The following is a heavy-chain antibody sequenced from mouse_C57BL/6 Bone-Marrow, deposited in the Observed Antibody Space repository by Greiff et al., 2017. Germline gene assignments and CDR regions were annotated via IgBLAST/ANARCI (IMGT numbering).Heavy chain of an antibody. V-gene: IGHV1-5*01. CDR2: IYPGNSDT. J-gene: IGHJ1*03. CDR1: GYTFTSYW. CDR3: TRSGIYYGNYEYFDV. Sequence: EVQLQESGTVLARPGASVKMSCKTSGYTFTSYWMHWVKQRPGQGLEWIGAIYPGNSDTSYNQKFNGKAKLTAVTSASTAYMELSRLTNEDSAVYYCTRSGIYYGNYEYFDVGGTGTTVTVSS. D-gene: IGHD2-1*01.